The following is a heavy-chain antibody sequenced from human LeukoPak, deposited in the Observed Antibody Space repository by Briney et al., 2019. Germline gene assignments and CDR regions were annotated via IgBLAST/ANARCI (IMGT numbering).Heavy chain of an antibody. D-gene: IGHD5-24*01. CDR1: GYTFSNYH. J-gene: IGHJ4*02. V-gene: IGHV1-46*01. Sequence: ASVTVSCTASGYTFSNYHIHWVRQAPGQGIEWMGLINPRYGSTTYAQNFQGRVTMTRDMSTSTVYMELSSLRSEDTAVYYCAREEARDGSTGYYFDYWGQGTLLTVSS. CDR2: INPRYGST. CDR3: AREEARDGSTGYYFDY.